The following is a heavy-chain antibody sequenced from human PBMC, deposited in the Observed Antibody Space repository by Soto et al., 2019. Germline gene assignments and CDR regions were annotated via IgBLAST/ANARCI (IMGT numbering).Heavy chain of an antibody. Sequence: SSETLSLTCAVSGGCISSSNWWSWVRQPPGKRLEWIGDVYHSGSTTYNPSLRSRVTISVDKSKNQFSLRVSSVTVADTAVYYCALRAYASMFTYFDYWGQGTLVTVSS. D-gene: IGHD3-10*02. J-gene: IGHJ4*02. CDR2: VYHSGST. CDR3: ALRAYASMFTYFDY. CDR1: GGCISSSNW. V-gene: IGHV4-4*02.